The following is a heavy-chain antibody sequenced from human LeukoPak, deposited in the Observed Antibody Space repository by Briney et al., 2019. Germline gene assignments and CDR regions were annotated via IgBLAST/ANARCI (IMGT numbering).Heavy chain of an antibody. CDR2: FYASGTT. V-gene: IGHV4-4*07. CDR3: AKDSSTWGNLAGHFDS. CDR1: GGSIVSHY. J-gene: IGHJ4*02. Sequence: PSETLSLTCTVSGGSIVSHYWNWIRQPAGRGLEWIGRFYASGTTNTSPSLKSRVTMSVDTSKNQFSLKLSSVTTADTAVYYCAKDSSTWGNLAGHFDSWGQGTLVTVSS. D-gene: IGHD6-13*01.